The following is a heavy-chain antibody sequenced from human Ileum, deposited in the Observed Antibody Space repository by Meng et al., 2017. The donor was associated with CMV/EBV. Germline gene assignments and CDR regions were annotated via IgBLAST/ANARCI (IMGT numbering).Heavy chain of an antibody. CDR3: ARVGAMVRGPHFDY. D-gene: IGHD3-10*01. CDR2: IYYSGST. CDR1: GGSISSSSYY. J-gene: IGHJ4*02. Sequence: QLQALGPGLVKPSETLSLTCTVTGGSISSSSYYWGWIRPPPGQGLEWIGSIYYSGSTYYNPSLKSRVTISVDTSKNQFSLKLSSVTAADTAVYYCARVGAMVRGPHFDYWGQGTLVTVSS. V-gene: IGHV4-39*07.